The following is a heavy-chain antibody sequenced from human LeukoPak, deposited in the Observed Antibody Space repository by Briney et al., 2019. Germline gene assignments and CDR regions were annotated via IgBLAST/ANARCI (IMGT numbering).Heavy chain of an antibody. D-gene: IGHD3-9*01. CDR3: ARGGGRYFDWLSNFDY. V-gene: IGHV4-34*01. Sequence: SETLSLTCAVYGGSFSGYYWSWIRQPPGKGLEWIGEINHSGSTNYNPSLKSRVTISVDTSKNQFSLKLSSVTAADTAVYYCARGGGRYFDWLSNFDYWGQGTLVTVSS. CDR1: GGSFSGYY. CDR2: INHSGST. J-gene: IGHJ4*02.